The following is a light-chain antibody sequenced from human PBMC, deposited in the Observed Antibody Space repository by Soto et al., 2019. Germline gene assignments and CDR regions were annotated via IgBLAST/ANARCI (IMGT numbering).Light chain of an antibody. J-gene: IGKJ4*01. CDR2: RAS. CDR1: QSVSSN. Sequence: EIVMTQSPATLSVSLGERATLSCRASQSVSSNLAWYQHKPGQAPRLLIYRASTRATGVPARFSGSGSGTEFTLTISSLQSEDFAVYYCQQYHKWPLTFGGGTKAEIK. CDR3: QQYHKWPLT. V-gene: IGKV3-15*01.